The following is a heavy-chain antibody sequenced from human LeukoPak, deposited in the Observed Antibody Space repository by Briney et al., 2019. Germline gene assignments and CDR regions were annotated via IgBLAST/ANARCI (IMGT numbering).Heavy chain of an antibody. J-gene: IGHJ5*02. CDR2: INHSGST. D-gene: IGHD3-3*01. V-gene: IGHV4-34*01. Sequence: PSETLSLTCAVYGGSFSGYYWSWIRQPPGKGLEWIGEINHSGSTNYNPSLKSRVTISVDTSKNQFSLKLSSVTAADTAVYYCARGREPYYDFWSGYYRNWFDPWGQGTLVTVSS. CDR3: ARGREPYYDFWSGYYRNWFDP. CDR1: GGSFSGYY.